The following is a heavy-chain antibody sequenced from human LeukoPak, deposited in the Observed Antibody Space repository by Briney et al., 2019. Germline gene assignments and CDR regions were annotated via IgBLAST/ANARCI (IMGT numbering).Heavy chain of an antibody. J-gene: IGHJ4*02. CDR1: GFTFSSYW. CDR2: INTDGSST. D-gene: IGHD1-26*01. CDR3: AKDESEWELLGGQFDY. V-gene: IGHV3-74*01. Sequence: GGSLRLSCAASGFTFSSYWMHWVRQAPGKGLVWVSRINTDGSSTIYADSVKGRFTISRDNAKNTLYLQMNSLRAEDTAVYYCAKDESEWELLGGQFDYWGQGTLVTVSS.